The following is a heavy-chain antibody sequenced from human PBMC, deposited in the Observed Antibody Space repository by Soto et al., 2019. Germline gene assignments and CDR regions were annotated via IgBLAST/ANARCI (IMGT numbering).Heavy chain of an antibody. CDR1: SYS. Sequence: SYSLGGVGRVTGQGLEWMGGIIPIFGTANYAQKFQGRVTITADESTSTAYMELSSLRSEDTAVYYCAIEYSSSPPYYPIGYWGQGTLVTVSS. D-gene: IGHD6-6*01. CDR3: AIEYSSSPPYYPIGY. J-gene: IGHJ4*02. V-gene: IGHV1-69*01. CDR2: IIPIFGTA.